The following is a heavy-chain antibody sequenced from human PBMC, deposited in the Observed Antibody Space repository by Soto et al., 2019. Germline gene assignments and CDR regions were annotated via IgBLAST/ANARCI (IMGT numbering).Heavy chain of an antibody. J-gene: IGHJ5*02. D-gene: IGHD3-10*01. CDR1: GYTFTHYP. CDR2: VNTGNGNT. CDR3: ATDGDYYGSGSSWFDP. V-gene: IGHV1-3*04. Sequence: EASVKVSCKASGYTFTHYPMHWVRQAPGQRLEWMGWVNTGNGNTEYSHKFQGRVTIIRDTSASTAYMELSSLRSEDTAVYYCATDGDYYGSGSSWFDPWGHGTLVTVSS.